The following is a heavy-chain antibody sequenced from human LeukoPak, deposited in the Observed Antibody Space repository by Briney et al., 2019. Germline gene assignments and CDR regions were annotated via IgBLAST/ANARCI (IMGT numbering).Heavy chain of an antibody. CDR2: INSDGSSA. D-gene: IGHD6-6*01. CDR1: GFTFSNYW. CDR3: ARGSSNVAARNNWFDP. J-gene: IGHJ5*02. V-gene: IGHV3-74*01. Sequence: PGGSLRLSCAASGFTFSNYWMHWVRQAPGKGLVYVSRINSDGSSANYADSVQGRFTISRDNGKNSLYLQMNSLRAEDTAVYFCARGSSNVAARNNWFDPWGQGTLVTVSS.